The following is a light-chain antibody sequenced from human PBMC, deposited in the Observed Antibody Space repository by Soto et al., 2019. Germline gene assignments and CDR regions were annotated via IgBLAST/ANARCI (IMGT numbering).Light chain of an antibody. CDR2: AAS. Sequence: DLQMTQSPSSLSASVGDRVTITCRASQTIRNFLNWYQQRPGKAPKLLMYAASTLQSGVPSRFSGSGSGTDFTLTITSLQPEDFATYFCQQSYSTPWTFGQGTKVEIK. CDR1: QTIRNF. V-gene: IGKV1-39*01. J-gene: IGKJ1*01. CDR3: QQSYSTPWT.